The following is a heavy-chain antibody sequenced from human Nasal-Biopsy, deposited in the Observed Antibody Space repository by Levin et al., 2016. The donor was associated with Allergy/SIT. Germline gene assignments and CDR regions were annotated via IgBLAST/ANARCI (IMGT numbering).Heavy chain of an antibody. J-gene: IGHJ3*02. CDR2: IKQDGREK. CDR3: ARGGYYGDYRYPFAI. Sequence: GGSLRLSCAASGITFSDYWMTWVRQAPGKGLEWVAKIKQDGREKSYVGSVKGRFTISRDNPKNSVYLQMNSLRVEDTALYYCARGGYYGDYRYPFAIWGQGTMVTVSS. V-gene: IGHV3-7*01. CDR1: GITFSDYW. D-gene: IGHD4-17*01.